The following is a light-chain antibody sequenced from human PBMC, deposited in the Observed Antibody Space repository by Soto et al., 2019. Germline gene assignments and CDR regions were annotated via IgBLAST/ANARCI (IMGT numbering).Light chain of an antibody. CDR3: QQYYHSPRT. CDR1: QRVSSRY. Sequence: EIVLTQSPGTLSLSPGERATISCRASQRVSSRYFAWFQQRPGQVPRLLIFGSSSRAPGIPDRFSGSGSGTDFTLTISRLETEDFGVYYCQQYYHSPRTFGQGTKVDIK. V-gene: IGKV3-20*01. J-gene: IGKJ1*01. CDR2: GSS.